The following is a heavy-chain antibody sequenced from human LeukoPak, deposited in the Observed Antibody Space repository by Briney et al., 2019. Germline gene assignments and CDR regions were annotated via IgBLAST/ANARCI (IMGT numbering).Heavy chain of an antibody. CDR2: IYTSGST. J-gene: IGHJ5*02. Sequence: PSETLSLTCTVSGGSISSYYWSWIRQPAGKGLEWIGRIYTSGSTNYNPSLKSRVTMSVDTSKNQFSLKLSSVTAADTAVYYCAREIAYGDYGNNWFDPWGQGTLVTVSS. CDR1: GGSISSYY. V-gene: IGHV4-4*07. D-gene: IGHD4-17*01. CDR3: AREIAYGDYGNNWFDP.